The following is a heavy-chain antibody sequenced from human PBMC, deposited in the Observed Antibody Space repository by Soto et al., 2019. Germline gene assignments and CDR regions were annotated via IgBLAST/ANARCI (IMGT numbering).Heavy chain of an antibody. CDR3: AADVGGYIYGLARH. V-gene: IGHV3-74*01. D-gene: IGHD4-17*01. CDR1: GFTFSSFW. J-gene: IGHJ4*02. CDR2: LNGDGSSS. Sequence: GGSLRLSCAASGFTFSSFWLHWVRQTPGKGLVWISRLNGDGSSSSYADSVTGRFTISRDMSTSTAYMELSSLRPEDTAVYYCAADVGGYIYGLARHWGPGTLVTVSS.